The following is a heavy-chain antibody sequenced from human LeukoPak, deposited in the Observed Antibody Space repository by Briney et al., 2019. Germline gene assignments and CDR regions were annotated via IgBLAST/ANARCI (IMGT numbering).Heavy chain of an antibody. CDR1: GGSISSNY. V-gene: IGHV4-4*07. CDR3: ARRRVEWYSSSSGLWFDP. Sequence: SETLSLTCTVSGGSISSNYRSWIRQPAGKGLEWIGRIYTSGSTNYNPSLKSRVTMSVDTSKDQFSLKLTSVTAADTAVYYCARRRVEWYSSSSGLWFDPWGQGTLVTVSS. CDR2: IYTSGST. J-gene: IGHJ5*02. D-gene: IGHD6-6*01.